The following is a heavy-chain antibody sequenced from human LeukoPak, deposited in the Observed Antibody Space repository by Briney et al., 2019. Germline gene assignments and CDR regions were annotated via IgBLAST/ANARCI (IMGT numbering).Heavy chain of an antibody. Sequence: GASVKVSCKASGYTFTGYYMHWVRQAPGQGLEWMGWMNPNSGNTGYAQKFQGRVTMTRNTSMNTAYMELSSLRSEDTAVYYCARTYGRDGYNYNYWGQGTLVTVSS. J-gene: IGHJ4*02. V-gene: IGHV1-8*02. CDR1: GYTFTGYY. CDR2: MNPNSGNT. D-gene: IGHD5-24*01. CDR3: ARTYGRDGYNYNY.